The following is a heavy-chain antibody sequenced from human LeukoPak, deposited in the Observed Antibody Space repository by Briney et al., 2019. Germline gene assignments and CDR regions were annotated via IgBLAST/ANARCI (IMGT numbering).Heavy chain of an antibody. Sequence: GGSLRLSCAASGFTFSSYSMNWVRQAPGKGLEWVSSISSSSSYIYYADSVKGRFTISRDNAKNSLYLQMNSLRAEDTAVYYCARVGPLECYYDSSGYYKGAFDIWGQGTMVTVSS. CDR3: ARVGPLECYYDSSGYYKGAFDI. CDR2: ISSSSSYI. CDR1: GFTFSSYS. V-gene: IGHV3-21*01. D-gene: IGHD3-22*01. J-gene: IGHJ3*02.